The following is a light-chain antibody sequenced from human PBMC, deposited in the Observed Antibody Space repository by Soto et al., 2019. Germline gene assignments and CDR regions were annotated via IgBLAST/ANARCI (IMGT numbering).Light chain of an antibody. CDR1: SSDIGYYNY. Sequence: QSVLTQPASVSGSPGQSITISCTGTSSDIGYYNYVSWYQQNPGKAPKLLIYDVSDRPSGVSNRFSGSKSGITASLTISGLQAEDEADYYCSSYTSSSTLVFGTGTKLTVL. V-gene: IGLV2-14*01. CDR3: SSYTSSSTLV. CDR2: DVS. J-gene: IGLJ1*01.